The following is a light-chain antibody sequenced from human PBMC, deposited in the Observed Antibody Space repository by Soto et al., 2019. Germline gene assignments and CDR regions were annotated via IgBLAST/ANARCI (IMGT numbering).Light chain of an antibody. V-gene: IGLV2-14*03. CDR2: DVS. Sequence: QSALTQPASVSGSPRQSITISCTATSSDIGAYNYVSWYQQHPGKAPKLMIYDVSNRPSGVSNRFSGSKSGNTASLTISGLQADDADDYYCSSYTGSSVVFGGGTQLTVL. CDR3: SSYTGSSVV. CDR1: SSDIGAYNY. J-gene: IGLJ2*01.